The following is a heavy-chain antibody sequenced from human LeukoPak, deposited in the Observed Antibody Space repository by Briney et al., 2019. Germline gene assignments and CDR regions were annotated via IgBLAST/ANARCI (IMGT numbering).Heavy chain of an antibody. CDR2: ISAYNGNT. V-gene: IGHV1-18*01. Sequence: GASVKVSCKASGYTFTSYGISWVRQAPGQGLEWMGWISAYNGNTNYAQKLQGRVTMTTDTSTSTAYVELRSLRSDDTAVYYCARVRSAVAAKMKFYYYYYMDVWGKGTTVTVSS. D-gene: IGHD6-19*01. J-gene: IGHJ6*03. CDR1: GYTFTSYG. CDR3: ARVRSAVAAKMKFYYYYYMDV.